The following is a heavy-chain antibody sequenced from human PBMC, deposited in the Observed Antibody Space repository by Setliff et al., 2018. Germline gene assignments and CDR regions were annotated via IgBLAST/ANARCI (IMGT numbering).Heavy chain of an antibody. V-gene: IGHV3-23*01. J-gene: IGHJ4*02. CDR1: GFTFSSYA. CDR3: ANWGWVPYRLDY. CDR2: ISGSGGST. D-gene: IGHD3-16*01. Sequence: GGSLRLPCAASGFTFSSYAMSWVRQAPGKGLEWVSAISGSGGSTYYADSVKGRFTISRDNSKNTLYLQMTSLRDEDTAVYYCANWGWVPYRLDYWGQGTLVTVSS.